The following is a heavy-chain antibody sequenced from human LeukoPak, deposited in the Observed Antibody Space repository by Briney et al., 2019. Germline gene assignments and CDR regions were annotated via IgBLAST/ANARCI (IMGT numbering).Heavy chain of an antibody. J-gene: IGHJ6*02. CDR1: GGSISSYY. CDR3: ARVGGGSYYNAAVDYYYYGMDV. D-gene: IGHD3-10*01. CDR2: IHYSGST. V-gene: IGHV4-59*01. Sequence: SETLSLTCTVSGGSISSYYWSWIRQPPGKGLEWIAYIHYSGSTKYNPSLKSRVTISVDTSKNQFSLKLSSVTAADTAVYYCARVGGGSYYNAAVDYYYYGMDVWGQGTTVTVSS.